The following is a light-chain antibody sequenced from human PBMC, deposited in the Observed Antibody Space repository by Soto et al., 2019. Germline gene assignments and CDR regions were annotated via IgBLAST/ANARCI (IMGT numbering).Light chain of an antibody. Sequence: EIVMPQSPATLSVSPGESATLSCRASQSVSNNLAWYQQKPGQAPRLLVYGASTRATGFPARFSGSGSWTEFTLTLSSLQSEDVAVYYCQQYNNWPPKWTFGHGTKVEIK. V-gene: IGKV3-15*01. CDR3: QQYNNWPPKWT. CDR2: GAS. CDR1: QSVSNN. J-gene: IGKJ1*01.